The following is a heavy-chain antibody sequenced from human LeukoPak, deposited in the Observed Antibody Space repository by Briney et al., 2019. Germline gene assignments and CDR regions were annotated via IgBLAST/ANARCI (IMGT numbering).Heavy chain of an antibody. Sequence: GGSLRLSCAASGFTVSSNYMSWVRQAPGKGLEWVSVIYSGGSTYYADSVKGRFTISRDNSKNTLYLQMNSLRAEDTAVYYCARDWRYSSSWYGAFDIWGQGTMVTVSS. D-gene: IGHD6-13*01. V-gene: IGHV3-66*01. CDR1: GFTVSSNY. CDR2: IYSGGST. CDR3: ARDWRYSSSWYGAFDI. J-gene: IGHJ3*02.